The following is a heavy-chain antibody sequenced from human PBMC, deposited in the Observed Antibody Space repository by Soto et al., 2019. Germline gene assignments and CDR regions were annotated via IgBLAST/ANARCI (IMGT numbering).Heavy chain of an antibody. CDR2: IVVGTGHT. Sequence: ASVKVSCKASGFSFTSSSVQWVRQARGQRLEWIGWIVVGTGHTNYAQKFQGRVTITADKSTSTAYMELSSLRSEDTAVYYCAARTLGYYYYGMDVWGQGTTVTVSS. J-gene: IGHJ6*02. V-gene: IGHV1-58*01. D-gene: IGHD3-16*01. CDR1: GFSFTSSS. CDR3: AARTLGYYYYGMDV.